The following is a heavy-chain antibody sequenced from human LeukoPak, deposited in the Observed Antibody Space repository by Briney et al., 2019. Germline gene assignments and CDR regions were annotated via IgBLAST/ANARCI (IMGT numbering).Heavy chain of an antibody. J-gene: IGHJ5*02. CDR3: ARQSSSLHWFDP. CDR1: GVSISSSSYY. CDR2: IYYSGST. Sequence: SETLSLTCTVSGVSISSSSYYWGWIRQPPGKGLEWIGSIYYSGSTYYNPSLKSRVTISVDTSKNQFSLKLNSVTAADTAVYYCARQSSSLHWFDPWGQGTLVTVSS. V-gene: IGHV4-39*01. D-gene: IGHD6-13*01.